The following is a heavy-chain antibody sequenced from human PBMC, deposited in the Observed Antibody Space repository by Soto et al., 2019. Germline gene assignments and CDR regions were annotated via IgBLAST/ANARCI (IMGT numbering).Heavy chain of an antibody. V-gene: IGHV3-23*01. Sequence: PGGSLRLSCVASGFTFSRFDMSWVHQTPGKGLEWVSAISGRGTDTKYAVSVQGRFTIARDNSKNTVYLQMNSLRADDTAVYYCAKEGTTVSTDYFDYWGQGALVTVSS. CDR2: ISGRGTDT. CDR1: GFTFSRFD. J-gene: IGHJ4*02. D-gene: IGHD4-17*01. CDR3: AKEGTTVSTDYFDY.